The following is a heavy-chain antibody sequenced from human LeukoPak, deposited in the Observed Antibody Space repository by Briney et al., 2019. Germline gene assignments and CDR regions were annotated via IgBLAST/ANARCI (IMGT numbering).Heavy chain of an antibody. J-gene: IGHJ4*02. CDR1: GGSICSYY. V-gene: IGHV4-59*01. CDR2: IYYTGST. CDR3: ARIHGSGSLVY. Sequence: SETLSLTCTVSGGSICSYYWSWLRRPPGKGLEWIGYIYYTGSTNYNPSLKSRVTISVDTSKNQFSLKLSSVTAADTAVYYCARIHGSGSLVYWGQGTLVTVSS. D-gene: IGHD3-10*01.